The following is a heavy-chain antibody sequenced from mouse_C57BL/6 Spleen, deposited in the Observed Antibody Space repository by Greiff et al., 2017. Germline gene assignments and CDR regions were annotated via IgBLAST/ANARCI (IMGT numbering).Heavy chain of an antibody. CDR3: ARSTMIPGYFDV. CDR1: GFTFSSYG. D-gene: IGHD2-4*01. V-gene: IGHV5-6*01. CDR2: ISSGGSYT. Sequence: EVKVVESGGDLVKPGGSLKLSCAASGFTFSSYGMSWVRQTPDKRLEWVATISSGGSYTYYPDSVKGRFTISRDNAKNTLYLQMSSLKSEDTAMYYCARSTMIPGYFDVWGTGTTVTVSS. J-gene: IGHJ1*03.